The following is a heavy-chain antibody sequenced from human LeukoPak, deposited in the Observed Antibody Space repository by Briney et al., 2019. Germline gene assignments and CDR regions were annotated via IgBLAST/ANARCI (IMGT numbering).Heavy chain of an antibody. J-gene: IGHJ4*02. CDR1: GFPLRSFS. V-gene: IGHV3-21*01. Sequence: GSLRLFCGGSGFPLRSFSMKWVRQAPGEGLEWVSSISSSSSYIYYADSVRGRFTISRDNAKNSLYLQMNSLRAEDTAVYYCASDRWLQLWGQGTLVTVSS. CDR2: ISSSSSYI. D-gene: IGHD5-24*01. CDR3: ASDRWLQL.